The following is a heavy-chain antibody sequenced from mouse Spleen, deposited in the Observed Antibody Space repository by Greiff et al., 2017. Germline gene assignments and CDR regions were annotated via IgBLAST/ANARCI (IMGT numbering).Heavy chain of an antibody. J-gene: IGHJ4*01. D-gene: IGHD2-1*01. Sequence: EVQLQQSGPELVKPGASVKISCKASGYTFTDYYMNWVKQSHGKSLEWIGDINPNNGGTSYNQKFKGKATLTVDKSSSTAYMELRSLTSEDSAVYYCARWGGNVDAMDYWGQGTSVTVSS. V-gene: IGHV1-26*01. CDR2: INPNNGGT. CDR3: ARWGGNVDAMDY. CDR1: GYTFTDYY.